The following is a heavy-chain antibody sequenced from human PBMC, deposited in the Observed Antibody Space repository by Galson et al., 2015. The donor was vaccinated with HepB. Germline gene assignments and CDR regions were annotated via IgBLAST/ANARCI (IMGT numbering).Heavy chain of an antibody. D-gene: IGHD6-13*01. Sequence: SLRLSCAASGFTFSSYAMSWVRQAPGKGLEWVAVIWYDGSNKYYADSVKGRFTISRDNSKNTLYLQMNSLRAEDTAVYYCARDFGARGPDSSSWYPADYWGQGTLVTVSS. CDR3: ARDFGARGPDSSSWYPADY. CDR1: GFTFSSYA. CDR2: IWYDGSNK. J-gene: IGHJ4*02. V-gene: IGHV3-33*08.